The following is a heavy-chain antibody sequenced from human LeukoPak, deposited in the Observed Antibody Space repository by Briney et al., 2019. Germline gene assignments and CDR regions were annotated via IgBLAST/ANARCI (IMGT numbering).Heavy chain of an antibody. J-gene: IGHJ4*02. CDR3: ARDVRRYYYDSSGYPRGS. CDR2: ISSSSSTI. D-gene: IGHD3-22*01. Sequence: GGSLRLSCAASGFTFSSYSMNWVRQAPGKGLGWVSYISSSSSTIYYADSVKGRFTISRDNAKNSLYLQMNSLRDEDTAVYYCARDVRRYYYDSSGYPRGSWGQGTLVTVSS. V-gene: IGHV3-48*02. CDR1: GFTFSSYS.